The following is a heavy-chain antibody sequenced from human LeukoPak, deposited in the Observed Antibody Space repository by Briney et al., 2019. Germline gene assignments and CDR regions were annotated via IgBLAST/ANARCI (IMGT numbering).Heavy chain of an antibody. CDR3: AGGPGSGTYWAFDY. Sequence: SETLSLTCTVSGGSISSYYWSWIRQPPGKGLEWIGYIYYSGSTNYNPSLKSRVTISVDTSKNQFSLKLSSVTAADAAVYYCAGGPGSGTYWAFDYWGQGTLVTVSS. CDR1: GGSISSYY. D-gene: IGHD1-26*01. J-gene: IGHJ4*02. CDR2: IYYSGST. V-gene: IGHV4-59*01.